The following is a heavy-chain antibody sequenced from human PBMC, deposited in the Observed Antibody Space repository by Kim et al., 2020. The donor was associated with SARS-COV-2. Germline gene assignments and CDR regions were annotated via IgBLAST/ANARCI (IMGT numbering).Heavy chain of an antibody. CDR3: AKEPIVVVTDHYYYYYGMDV. CDR1: GFTFDDYA. Sequence: GGSLRLSCAASGFTFDDYAMHWVRQAPGKGLEWVSLISGDGGSTYYADSVKGRFTISRDNSKNSLYLQMNSLRTEDTALYYCAKEPIVVVTDHYYYYYGMDVWGQGTTVTVSS. J-gene: IGHJ6*02. V-gene: IGHV3-43*02. CDR2: ISGDGGST. D-gene: IGHD2-21*02.